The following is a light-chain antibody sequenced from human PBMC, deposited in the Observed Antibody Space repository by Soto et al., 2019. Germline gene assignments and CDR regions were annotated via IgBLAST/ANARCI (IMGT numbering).Light chain of an antibody. CDR2: DAS. J-gene: IGKJ5*01. CDR1: QSLLQTNGYNY. V-gene: IGKV1-39*01. Sequence: MTQSPLSLPVTPGEPASISCRSSQSLLQTNGYNYLDWYQQKPGKAPKPLIHDASSLQSGVPSRFSGSGSGTDFSLTISNLQPEDFATYYCQQGQSTPITFGQGTRLEIK. CDR3: QQGQSTPIT.